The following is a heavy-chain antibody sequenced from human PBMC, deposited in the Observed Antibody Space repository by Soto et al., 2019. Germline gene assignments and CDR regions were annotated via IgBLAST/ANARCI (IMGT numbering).Heavy chain of an antibody. D-gene: IGHD6-13*01. CDR1: GFTFSSYA. CDR3: AKDSSRWYPQIENFDY. V-gene: IGHV3-23*01. CDR2: ISGSGGTT. J-gene: IGHJ4*02. Sequence: PGGSLRLSCAASGFTFSSYAMSWVRQAPGKGLEWVSAISGSGGTTYYADSVKGRFTISRDNSKNMLYLQMNSLRAEDTAVYYCAKDSSRWYPQIENFDYWGQGTLVTVSS.